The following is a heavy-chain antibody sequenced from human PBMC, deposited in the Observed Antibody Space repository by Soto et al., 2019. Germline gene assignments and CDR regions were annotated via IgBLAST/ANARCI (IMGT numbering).Heavy chain of an antibody. Sequence: QVQLQESGPGLVKPLQTLSLTCTVSGGSISSGDYYWSWIRQPPGKGLAWIGYIDYSGSTYYNPSLKSRVTISLDTSKNQFSLKLSSVTAAYTSVYYCARASPVVTDVWGQGTTFTVSS. J-gene: IGHJ6*02. V-gene: IGHV4-30-4*01. CDR2: IDYSGST. CDR1: GGSISSGDYY. D-gene: IGHD5-18*01. CDR3: ARASPVVTDV.